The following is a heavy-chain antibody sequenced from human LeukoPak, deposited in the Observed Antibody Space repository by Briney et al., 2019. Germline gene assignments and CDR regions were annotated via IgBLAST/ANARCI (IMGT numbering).Heavy chain of an antibody. CDR1: GFTFSSYD. V-gene: IGHV3-23*01. CDR2: ISGSGGST. J-gene: IGHJ4*02. D-gene: IGHD3-22*01. CDR3: AKHRDGGYLALYYFDY. Sequence: GGSLRLPCAASGFTFSSYDMSWVRQAPGKGLEWVSAISGSGGSTYYADSVKGRFTISRDNSKNTLYLQMNSLRAEDTAVYYCAKHRDGGYLALYYFDYWGQGTLVTVSS.